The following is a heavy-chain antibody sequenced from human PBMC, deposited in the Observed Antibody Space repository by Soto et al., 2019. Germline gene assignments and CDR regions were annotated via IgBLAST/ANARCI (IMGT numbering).Heavy chain of an antibody. Sequence: QVQLVQSGAEMKKPGSSVKVSCQSSGGTFNTYAMNWVRQAPGQGPEWMEDISPMFGAANYAPKFQGRVTITADESTGTSYMQLSILTSEDTALYCCAREVQVHTPAFVYWGQGTRVTVSS. CDR2: ISPMFGAA. CDR3: AREVQVHTPAFVY. J-gene: IGHJ4*02. V-gene: IGHV1-69*19. D-gene: IGHD3-10*01. CDR1: GGTFNTYA.